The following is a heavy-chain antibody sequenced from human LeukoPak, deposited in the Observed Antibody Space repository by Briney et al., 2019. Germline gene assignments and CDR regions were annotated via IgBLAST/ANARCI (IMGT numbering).Heavy chain of an antibody. D-gene: IGHD3-10*02. J-gene: IGHJ6*04. CDR3: AELGITMIGGV. Sequence: PGGSLRLSCGASGFTFSSYGMRWVRQAPGKGLEWVSTISGSGGSTYYADSVKGRFTISRDNAKNSLYLQMNSLRAEDTAVYYCAELGITMIGGVWGKGTTVTISS. CDR1: GFTFSSYG. CDR2: ISGSGGST. V-gene: IGHV3-23*01.